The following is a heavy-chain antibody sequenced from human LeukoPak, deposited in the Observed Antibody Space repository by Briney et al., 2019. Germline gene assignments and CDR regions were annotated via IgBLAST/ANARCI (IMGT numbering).Heavy chain of an antibody. CDR2: VYLGDSDT. CDR1: GYNFPNYW. J-gene: IGHJ4*02. V-gene: IGHV5-51*01. CDR3: ARHQNVGATSPFDY. Sequence: GESLKISCKGSGYNFPNYWIAWVRQMPGKGLEWMGIVYLGDSDTRYSPSFQGQVTISADKSISTAYVQWSSLKASDSAMYYCARHQNVGATSPFDYWGQGILVTVSS. D-gene: IGHD1-26*01.